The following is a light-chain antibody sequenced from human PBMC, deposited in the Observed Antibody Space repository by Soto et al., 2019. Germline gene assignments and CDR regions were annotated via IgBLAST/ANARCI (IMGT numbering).Light chain of an antibody. CDR1: SSDIGGFNY. CDR3: SSFTSRFTFNYI. J-gene: IGLJ1*01. CDR2: EVT. Sequence: QSALTQPASVSGSPGQSITISCPGTSSDIGGFNYVSWHQQHPGKAPKIIIYEVTNRPSGVSNRFSGSKSGNTASLTISGLQAEDDADYYCSSFTSRFTFNYIFGTGTKVTVL. V-gene: IGLV2-14*01.